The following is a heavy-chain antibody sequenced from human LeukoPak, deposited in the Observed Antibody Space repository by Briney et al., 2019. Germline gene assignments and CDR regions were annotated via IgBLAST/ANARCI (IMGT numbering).Heavy chain of an antibody. D-gene: IGHD3-3*01. CDR3: ATRRITIFGVTYNWFDP. CDR2: IYYSGST. J-gene: IGHJ5*02. CDR1: GYSISSSYY. V-gene: IGHV4-38-2*02. Sequence: SETLSLTCSVTGYSISSSYYCGWIRQPPGKGLEWIGSIYYSGSTYYNPSLKSRVTISVDTSKNQFSLKLSSVTAADTAVYYCATRRITIFGVTYNWFDPWGQGTLVTVSS.